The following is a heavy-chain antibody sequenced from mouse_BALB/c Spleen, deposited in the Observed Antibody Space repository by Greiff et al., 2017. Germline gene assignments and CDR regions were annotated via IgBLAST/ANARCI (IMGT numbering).Heavy chain of an antibody. D-gene: IGHD2-10*01. CDR3: ARDTYYGNPFAY. CDR2: IWAGGST. CDR1: GFSLTSYG. Sequence: VQVVESGPGLVAPSQSLSITCTVSGFSLTSYGVHWVRQPPGKGLEWLGVIWAGGSTNYNSALMSRLSISKDNSKSQVFLKMNSLQTDYTAMYYCARDTYYGNPFAYWGQGTLVTVSA. V-gene: IGHV2-9*02. J-gene: IGHJ3*01.